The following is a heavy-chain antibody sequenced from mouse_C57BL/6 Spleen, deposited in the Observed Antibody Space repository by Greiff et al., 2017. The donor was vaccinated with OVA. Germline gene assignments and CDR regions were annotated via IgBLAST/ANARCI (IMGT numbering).Heavy chain of an antibody. CDR2: FDPENGDT. J-gene: IGHJ3*01. CDR3: TRWLLRYAY. V-gene: IGHV14-4*01. D-gene: IGHD2-3*01. Sequence: VQLKQSGAELVRPGASVKLSCTASGFNIKDDYMHWVKQRPEQGLEWIGWFDPENGDTEYASKFQGKATITADTSSNTAYLQLSSLTSEDTAVYYCTRWLLRYAYWGQGTLVTVSA. CDR1: GFNIKDDY.